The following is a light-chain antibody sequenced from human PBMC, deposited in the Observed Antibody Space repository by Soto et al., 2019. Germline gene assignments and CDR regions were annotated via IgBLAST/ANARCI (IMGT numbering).Light chain of an antibody. V-gene: IGLV2-14*01. Sequence: QSALTQPASVSGSPGQSITISCTGTSSDVGGYNYVSWYQQHPGKAPKLIIYDVSNWPSGVSNRFSGSKSGNTASLTISGLQAEDEGDYYCSSYTSRRTYVFGNGTKVTV. CDR1: SSDVGGYNY. CDR2: DVS. J-gene: IGLJ1*01. CDR3: SSYTSRRTYV.